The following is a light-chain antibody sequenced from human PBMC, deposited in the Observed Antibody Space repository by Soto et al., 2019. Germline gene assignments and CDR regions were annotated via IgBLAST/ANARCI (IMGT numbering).Light chain of an antibody. J-gene: IGLJ1*01. Sequence: QSALTQPASVSGSPGQSITISCTGTSSDVGGYNYVSWYQQHPGKAPKLMIYDVSKRPSGVSNRFSGSKSGNTASLTISGLRAEDEADYYCSSYTSSSTLLYVFGTGTKVTGL. CDR3: SSYTSSSTLLYV. CDR1: SSDVGGYNY. V-gene: IGLV2-14*01. CDR2: DVS.